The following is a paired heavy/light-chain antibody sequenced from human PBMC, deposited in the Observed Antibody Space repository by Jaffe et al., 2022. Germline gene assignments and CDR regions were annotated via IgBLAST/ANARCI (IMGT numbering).Light chain of an antibody. Sequence: EIVLTQSPATLSLSPGERATLSCRASQSVTNYLAWYQQKPGQAPRLLIYDASNRAAGIPARFSGSGSGTEFTLTITNLEPEDFAVYYCQQRSNWPRTFGQGTKVEIK. V-gene: IGKV3-11*01. CDR2: DAS. CDR3: QQRSNWPRT. J-gene: IGKJ1*01. CDR1: QSVTNY.
Heavy chain of an antibody. CDR3: AKQLGYSSGQEWFDY. CDR2: ISAGGGTT. J-gene: IGHJ4*02. CDR1: GFIFSNFG. D-gene: IGHD2-15*01. Sequence: EVQLLESGGGLVQPGGSLRLSCTASGFIFSNFGMTWVRQAPGKGLEWVSSISAGGGTTYSADSVRGRFTISRDNSKNTLYLQMYSLRAEDTAVYYCAKQLGYSSGQEWFDYWGQGTLVTVSS. V-gene: IGHV3-23*01.